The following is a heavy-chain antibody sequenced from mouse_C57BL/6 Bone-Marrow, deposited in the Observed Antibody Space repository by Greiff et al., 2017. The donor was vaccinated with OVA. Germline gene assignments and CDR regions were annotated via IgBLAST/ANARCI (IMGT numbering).Heavy chain of an antibody. D-gene: IGHD2-3*01. CDR1: GYTFTSYW. V-gene: IGHV1-61*01. CDR2: IYPSDSET. CDR3: AKGGYYGFAY. J-gene: IGHJ3*01. Sequence: QVQLQQPGAELVRPGSSVKLSCKASGYTFTSYWMDWVKQRPGQGLEWIGNIYPSDSETHYNQKFKDKATLTVDKSSSTAYMQLRSLTSEDSAVYYCAKGGYYGFAYWGQGTLVTVSA.